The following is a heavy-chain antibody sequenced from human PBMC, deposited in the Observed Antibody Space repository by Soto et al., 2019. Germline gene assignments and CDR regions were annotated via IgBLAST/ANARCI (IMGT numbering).Heavy chain of an antibody. J-gene: IGHJ4*02. CDR1: GFTFSDHY. V-gene: IGHV3-11*01. CDR3: ARGGGSSPFDY. Sequence: GSLRLSCAASGFTFSDHYMAWFRQTPERGLEWLAYISHRSLTIYHARSVKDRFTISRDDATDSLYLQLNSLRVEDTAAYFCARGGGSSPFDYWGQGTVVTVSS. D-gene: IGHD6-6*01. CDR2: ISHRSLTI.